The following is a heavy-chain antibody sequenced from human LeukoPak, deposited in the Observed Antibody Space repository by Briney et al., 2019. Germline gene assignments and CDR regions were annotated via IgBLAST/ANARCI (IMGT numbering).Heavy chain of an antibody. CDR2: INPSGGST. CDR1: GYTFTSYY. CDR3: ARGPKARYDYVWGSYRNDAFDI. D-gene: IGHD3-16*02. Sequence: ASVKVSCKASGYTFTSYYMHWVRQAPGQGLEWMGIINPSGGSTSYAQKFQGRVTMTRDTSTSTVYMELSSLRSEDTAVYYCARGPKARYDYVWGSYRNDAFDIWGQGTMVTVSS. J-gene: IGHJ3*02. V-gene: IGHV1-46*01.